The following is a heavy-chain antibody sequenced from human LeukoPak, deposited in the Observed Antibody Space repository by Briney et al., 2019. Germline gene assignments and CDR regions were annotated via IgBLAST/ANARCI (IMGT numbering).Heavy chain of an antibody. CDR3: ARSRRAQQPSYYYYYYMDV. Sequence: ASVKVSCKASGYTFTSYAMHWVRQAPGQRLEWMGWINAGNGNTKYSQEFQGRVTITADKSTSTAYMELSSLRSEDTAVYYCARSRRAQQPSYYYYYYMDVWGKGTTVTVSS. J-gene: IGHJ6*03. CDR1: GYTFTSYA. CDR2: INAGNGNT. V-gene: IGHV1-3*03. D-gene: IGHD2-2*01.